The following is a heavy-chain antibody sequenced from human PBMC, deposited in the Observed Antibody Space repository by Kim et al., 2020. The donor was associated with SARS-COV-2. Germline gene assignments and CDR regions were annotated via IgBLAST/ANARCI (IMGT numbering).Heavy chain of an antibody. V-gene: IGHV3-23*01. D-gene: IGHD6-13*01. CDR2: ISGSGGST. CDR3: AKDEISSWYVGPYYFDY. Sequence: GGSLRLSCAASGFTFSSYAMSWVRQAPGKGLEWVSAISGSGGSTYYADSVKGRFTISRDNSKNTLYLQMNSLRAEDTAVYYCAKDEISSWYVGPYYFDYWGQGTLVTVSS. CDR1: GFTFSSYA. J-gene: IGHJ4*02.